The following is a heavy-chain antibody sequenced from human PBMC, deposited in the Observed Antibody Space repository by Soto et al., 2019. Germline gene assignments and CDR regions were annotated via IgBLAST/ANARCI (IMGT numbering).Heavy chain of an antibody. D-gene: IGHD2-8*01. CDR3: ARYNSYAIDY. V-gene: IGHV4-59*01. CDR1: GTSIRSYY. J-gene: IGHJ4*02. CDR2: IHYSGTT. Sequence: SETLSLTCTVCGTSIRSYYWSWIRQPPGKGLEWIANIHYSGTTNYNPSLASRVTLSVDTSKNQFSLKMTSVTAADRAMYFCARYNSYAIDYWGRGTLVTVSS.